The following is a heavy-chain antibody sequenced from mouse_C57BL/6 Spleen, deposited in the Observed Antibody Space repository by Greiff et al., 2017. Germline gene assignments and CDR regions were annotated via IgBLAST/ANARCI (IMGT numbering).Heavy chain of an antibody. J-gene: IGHJ2*01. CDR2: VNPNYGTT. Sequence: EVQLQQSGPELVKPGASVKISCKASGYSFTDYNMNWVKQSNGKSLEWIGVVNPNYGTTSYNQKFKGKATLTVDQSSSKAYMQLNSLTSEDSAVYYCARWKNGSSNTNYFRCGVQGTAHTVSA. V-gene: IGHV1-39*01. CDR1: GYSFTDYN. D-gene: IGHD1-1*01. CDR3: ARWKNGSSNTNYFRC.